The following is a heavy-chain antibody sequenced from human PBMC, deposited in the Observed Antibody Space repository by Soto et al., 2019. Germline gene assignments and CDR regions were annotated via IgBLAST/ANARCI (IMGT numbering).Heavy chain of an antibody. CDR3: ARSVAVAGLDY. J-gene: IGHJ4*02. CDR2: ISYDGNKK. Sequence: QSWGSLRLSCAASGFTLSSYSMHWVRQAPGKGLEWVGVISYDGNKKYYRDSVKGRFSISRDTSNNTVHLQMNSLRPEDTAVYYCARSVAVAGLDYWGQGSLVTVSS. D-gene: IGHD6-19*01. V-gene: IGHV3-30-3*01. CDR1: GFTLSSYS.